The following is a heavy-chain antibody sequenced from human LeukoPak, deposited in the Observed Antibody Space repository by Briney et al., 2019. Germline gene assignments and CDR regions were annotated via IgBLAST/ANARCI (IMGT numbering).Heavy chain of an antibody. D-gene: IGHD3-22*01. J-gene: IGHJ6*02. CDR3: ARDGHYDSSGYYDYYYYGMDV. CDR2: ISCDGSNK. CDR1: GFTFSSYA. V-gene: IGHV3-30-3*01. Sequence: GGSLRLSCAASGFTFSSYAMHWVRQAPGKGLEWVAVISCDGSNKYYADSVKGRFTISRDNSKNTLYLQMNSLRAEDTAVYYGARDGHYDSSGYYDYYYYGMDVWGQGTTVTVPS.